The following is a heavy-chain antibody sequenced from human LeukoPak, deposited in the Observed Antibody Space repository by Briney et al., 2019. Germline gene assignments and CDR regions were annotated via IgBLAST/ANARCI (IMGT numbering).Heavy chain of an antibody. CDR3: ARTPHYYDSRIDY. D-gene: IGHD3-22*01. J-gene: IGHJ4*02. CDR2: INSEGSST. Sequence: GGSLRLSCAASGFTFSSYWMHWVRQAPGKGLVWVSRINSEGSSTSYADSVKGRFTISRDNAKNTLYLQMNSLRAEDTAVYYCARTPHYYDSRIDYWGQGTLVTVSS. V-gene: IGHV3-74*01. CDR1: GFTFSSYW.